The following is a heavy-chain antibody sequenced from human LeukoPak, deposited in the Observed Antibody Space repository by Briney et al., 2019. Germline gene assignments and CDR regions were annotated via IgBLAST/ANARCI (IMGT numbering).Heavy chain of an antibody. J-gene: IGHJ4*02. D-gene: IGHD5-24*01. CDR1: GYTFKNYD. V-gene: IGHV1-8*02. CDR2: MNPNSGNT. Sequence: GASVKVSCKASGYTFKNYDINWVRQATGQGLEWMGWMNPNSGNTGFAQKFQDRVSMPRDTSINTAYMELTSLRSGDTAVYYCARATPGGLHGYSFDYWGQGTVVTVYS. CDR3: ARATPGGLHGYSFDY.